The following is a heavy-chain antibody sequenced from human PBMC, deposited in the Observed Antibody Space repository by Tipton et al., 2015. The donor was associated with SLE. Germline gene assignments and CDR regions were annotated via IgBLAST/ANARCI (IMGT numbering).Heavy chain of an antibody. J-gene: IGHJ3*02. CDR2: ISGYNGNT. D-gene: IGHD3-9*01. CDR3: ATRRYVISGFDM. Sequence: QSGAEVKKTGSSVKVSCKASGYTFTHRYLHGVRQAPGQALEWMRWISGYNGNTNYAQKLQGRVTMTTDTSTSTAYMELRSLRSDDTAVYYCATRRYVISGFDMWGQGTMVTVSS. CDR1: GYTFTHRY. V-gene: IGHV1-18*04.